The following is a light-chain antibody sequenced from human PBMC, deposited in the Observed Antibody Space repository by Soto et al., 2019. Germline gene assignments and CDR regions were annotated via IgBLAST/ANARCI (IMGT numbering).Light chain of an antibody. CDR2: EVT. CDR3: TSYSSGSSLVI. J-gene: IGLJ2*01. CDR1: SSDVGDYNY. V-gene: IGLV2-14*01. Sequence: QSALTQPASVSGSPGQSITISCTGTSSDVGDYNYVSWYRQHPGNAPKLIIYEVTNRHSGISNRFSGSKSGNTASLTISGLQADDESYYYCTSYSSGSSLVIFGGGTKVTVL.